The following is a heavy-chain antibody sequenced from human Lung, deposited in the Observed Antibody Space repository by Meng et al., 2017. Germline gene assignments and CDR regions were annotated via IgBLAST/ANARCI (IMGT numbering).Heavy chain of an antibody. J-gene: IGHJ4*02. V-gene: IGHV4-34*01. CDR3: ARGPTTMAHDFDY. CDR1: GGYFSDYY. D-gene: IGHD4-11*01. CDR2: INHSGST. Sequence: QVRVQPGGAGLLKHSETLSLTFFVSGGYFSDYYWSWIRHPPGKGLEWIGEINHSGSTNYNPSLESRATISVDTSQNNLSLKLSSATAADSAVYYCARGPTTMAHDFDYWGQGTLVTVSS.